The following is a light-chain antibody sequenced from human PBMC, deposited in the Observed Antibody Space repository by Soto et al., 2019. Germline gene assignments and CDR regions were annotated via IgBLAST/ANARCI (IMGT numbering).Light chain of an antibody. CDR2: KTS. Sequence: DVQMTQSPTTLSAAVGDRVTTTCRASQNINGWLAWYQRKPGKAPKLLIHKTSNLESGVPLRFSGSGSGTEFTLTISSLQPDDFATYYCQQYKDYWTFGQGTKVDI. V-gene: IGKV1-5*03. CDR1: QNINGW. J-gene: IGKJ1*01. CDR3: QQYKDYWT.